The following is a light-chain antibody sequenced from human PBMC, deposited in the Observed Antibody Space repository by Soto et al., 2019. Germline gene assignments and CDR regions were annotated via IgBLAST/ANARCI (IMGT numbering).Light chain of an antibody. CDR3: SSYTSIITRV. J-gene: IGLJ1*01. V-gene: IGLV2-14*01. Sequence: QSALTQPASVSGSPGQSITISCTGTSSDVGGYNSVSWYQQHPGKAPKVVIYDVSYRPSGVSNRFSGSKSGNTASLSISGLQAEDEADYYCSSYTSIITRVFGTGTKLTVL. CDR1: SSDVGGYNS. CDR2: DVS.